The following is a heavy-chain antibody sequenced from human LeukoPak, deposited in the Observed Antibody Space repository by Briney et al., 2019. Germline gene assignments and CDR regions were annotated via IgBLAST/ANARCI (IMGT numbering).Heavy chain of an antibody. Sequence: SETLSLTCTVYGGSISSYSWSWLRQPAGKGREWIGRFYISGSTHYSPPLKSRVTVSLDKSRNQFSLKMSSVTAADTSVYYCARDRTGWFDPWGQGILVTVSS. V-gene: IGHV4-4*07. CDR3: ARDRTGWFDP. CDR2: FYISGST. J-gene: IGHJ5*02. CDR1: GGSISSYS.